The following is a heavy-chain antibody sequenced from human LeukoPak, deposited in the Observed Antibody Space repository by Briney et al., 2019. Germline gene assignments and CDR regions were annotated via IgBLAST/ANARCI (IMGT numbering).Heavy chain of an antibody. V-gene: IGHV3-21*01. CDR1: GFTFNNYG. CDR3: ARDTYYDFWSGYYSGHYYYMDV. D-gene: IGHD3-3*01. Sequence: GGSLRLSCGASGFTFNNYGMNWVRQAPGKGLEWVSAISGSGDNTYYADSVKGRFTISRDNAKNSLYLQMNSLRAEDTAVYYCARDTYYDFWSGYYSGHYYYMDVWGKGTTVTVSS. CDR2: ISGSGDNT. J-gene: IGHJ6*03.